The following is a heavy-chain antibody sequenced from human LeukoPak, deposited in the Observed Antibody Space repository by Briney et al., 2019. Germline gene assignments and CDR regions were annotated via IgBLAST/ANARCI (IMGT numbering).Heavy chain of an antibody. CDR3: ARAARRAYYYDSTPADYFDY. CDR1: VCIFSSYA. V-gene: IGHV1-69*04. J-gene: IGHJ4*02. Sequence: SVKVSFKASVCIFSSYAISGVRQARGRGLEWMGRIIPILGIVNYAQKFQGRVTITADKSTSTAYMELSSLRSEDTAVYYCARAARRAYYYDSTPADYFDYWGQGTLVTVSS. CDR2: IIPILGIV. D-gene: IGHD3-22*01.